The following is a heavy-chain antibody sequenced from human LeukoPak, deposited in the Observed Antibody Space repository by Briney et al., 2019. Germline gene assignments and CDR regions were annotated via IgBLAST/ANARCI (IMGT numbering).Heavy chain of an antibody. CDR1: GFTFSSYG. V-gene: IGHV3-33*01. J-gene: IGHJ5*02. D-gene: IGHD2-2*01. CDR2: IWYDGSNK. Sequence: GGSLRLSCAASGFTFSSYGMHWVRQAPGKGLEWVAVIWYDGSNKYYADSVKGRFTISRDNSNNTLYLQMNSLRAEDTAVYYCAREAGYCSSTSCYFSHWFDPWGQGTLVTVSS. CDR3: AREAGYCSSTSCYFSHWFDP.